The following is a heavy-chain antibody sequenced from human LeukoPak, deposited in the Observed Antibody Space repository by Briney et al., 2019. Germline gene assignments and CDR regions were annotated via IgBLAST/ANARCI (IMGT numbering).Heavy chain of an antibody. V-gene: IGHV3-74*01. D-gene: IGHD3-22*01. CDR1: GFPFRSYW. CDR3: ARGLHYYYDSSGYYGY. Sequence: GGSLRLSCAASGFPFRSYWMHWVRQAPGKGLVWVARIDNDAYSSVYADSVKGRFTISRDNSKNTMFLQMNRLRDEDTAVYYCARGLHYYYDSSGYYGYWGQGTLVTVSS. J-gene: IGHJ4*02. CDR2: IDNDAYSS.